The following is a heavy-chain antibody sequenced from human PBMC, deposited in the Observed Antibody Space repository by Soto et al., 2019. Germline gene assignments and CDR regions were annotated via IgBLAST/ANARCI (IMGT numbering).Heavy chain of an antibody. CDR3: AARRSGLYAMDV. Sequence: SGKVCCKASVFTFSTSAVQWVRQARGQRPEWMGWIVGGSGNTNYAQNSQERVIITRDMSTSTVYMELSSLRSDDTAVYFCAARRSGLYAMDVWGQGTTVTVS. D-gene: IGHD1-26*01. V-gene: IGHV1-58*01. J-gene: IGHJ6*02. CDR2: IVGGSGNT. CDR1: VFTFSTSA.